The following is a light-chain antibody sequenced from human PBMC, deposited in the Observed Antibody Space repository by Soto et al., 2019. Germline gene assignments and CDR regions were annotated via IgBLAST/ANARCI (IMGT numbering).Light chain of an antibody. J-gene: IGKJ4*01. CDR3: QQYYSTLT. CDR1: QSVLYSSNNKNY. V-gene: IGKV4-1*01. CDR2: WAS. Sequence: DIVMTQSPDALAVSLGERATINCKSSQSVLYSSNNKNYVAWYQQKPGQPPKLLIYWASTRESGVPDRLSRSGSGTDFTRTISSLQAEHVAVYYCQQYYSTLTFGGGTKVEIK.